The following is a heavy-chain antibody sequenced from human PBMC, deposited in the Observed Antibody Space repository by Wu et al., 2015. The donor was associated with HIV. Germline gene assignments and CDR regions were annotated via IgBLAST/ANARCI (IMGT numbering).Heavy chain of an antibody. D-gene: IGHD6-6*01. V-gene: IGHV1-2*02. Sequence: QVQLVQSGAEVKKPGASVKVSCKASGYTFTGYYIHWVRQAPGQGLEWMGWISPNSGGTNYAQKFQGRVTMTRDTSISTAYMELSRLRSDDTAVYYCARDYGHYSSSSAEYYFDYWGQGTWSPSPQ. CDR2: ISPNSGGT. J-gene: IGHJ4*02. CDR3: ARDYGHYSSSSAEYYFDY. CDR1: GYTFTGYY.